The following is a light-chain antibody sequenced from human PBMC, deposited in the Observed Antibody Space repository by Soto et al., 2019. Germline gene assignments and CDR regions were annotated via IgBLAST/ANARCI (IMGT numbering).Light chain of an antibody. CDR2: DVS. J-gene: IGLJ1*01. V-gene: IGLV2-14*01. Sequence: QSALAQPASGSGSPGQSITISCPGTSSDVGGYNHVAWYQPHPGEAPTLMIYDVSNRPSGVSNRFSGSKSGNTASLTISVLQAEDEADYYCGSYTSRSTYVFGTGTKVTVL. CDR1: SSDVGGYNH. CDR3: GSYTSRSTYV.